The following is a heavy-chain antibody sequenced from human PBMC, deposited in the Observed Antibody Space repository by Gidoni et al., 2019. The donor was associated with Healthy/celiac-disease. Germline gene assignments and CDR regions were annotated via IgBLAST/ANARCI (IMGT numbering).Heavy chain of an antibody. CDR2: ISSSSSYT. V-gene: IGHV3-11*06. CDR1: GFTFSDYY. J-gene: IGHJ4*02. CDR3: ARGEVSSGWYVVGY. Sequence: QVQLVASGGGLVKPGGSLRLSCAASGFTFSDYYMSWIRQAPGKGLEWVSYISSSSSYTNYADSVKGRFTISRDNAKNSLYLQMNSLRAEDTAVYYCARGEVSSGWYVVGYWGQGTLVTVSS. D-gene: IGHD6-19*01.